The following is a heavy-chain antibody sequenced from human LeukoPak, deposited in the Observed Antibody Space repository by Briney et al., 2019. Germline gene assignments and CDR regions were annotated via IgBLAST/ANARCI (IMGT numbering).Heavy chain of an antibody. J-gene: IGHJ4*02. Sequence: PSQTLSLTCTVSGGSISSGSYYWSWIRQPPGKGLERIGRIYTSGSTNYNPSLKSRVTISVDTSKNQFSLKLSSVTAADTAVYYCARGRIAAAGSQYFDYWGQGTLVTVSS. CDR1: GGSISSGSYY. CDR2: IYTSGST. CDR3: ARGRIAAAGSQYFDY. D-gene: IGHD6-13*01. V-gene: IGHV4-61*02.